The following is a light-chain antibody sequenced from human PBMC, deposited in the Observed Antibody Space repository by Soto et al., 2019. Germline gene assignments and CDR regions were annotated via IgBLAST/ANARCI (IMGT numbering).Light chain of an antibody. CDR3: LQDYNYPPT. V-gene: IGKV1-6*01. Sequence: AIQMTQSPSSLSAFVGDRLPIPCRPGQAIRNDLGWYQQKPGKAPKLLIYAASSLQSGVPSRFSGSGSGTDFTLTISSLQPEDFATYYCLQDYNYPPTFGQGTKVEIK. CDR1: QAIRND. CDR2: AAS. J-gene: IGKJ1*01.